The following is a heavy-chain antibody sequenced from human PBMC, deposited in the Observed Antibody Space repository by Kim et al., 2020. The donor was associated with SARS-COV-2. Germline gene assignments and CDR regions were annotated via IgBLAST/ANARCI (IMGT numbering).Heavy chain of an antibody. CDR3: AAFGEDGMDD. Sequence: SDIDNGGTVKGRYTIPRDNAKNSLYLQMNSRGAEDTAVYYCAAFGEDGMDDWGQGTAVTVSS. J-gene: IGHJ6*02. CDR2: SDI. D-gene: IGHD3-10*01. V-gene: IGHV3-21*01.